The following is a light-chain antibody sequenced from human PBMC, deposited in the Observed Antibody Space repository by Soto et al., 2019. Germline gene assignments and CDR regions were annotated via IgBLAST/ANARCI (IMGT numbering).Light chain of an antibody. CDR2: GVS. CDR1: QSVGST. V-gene: IGKV3-15*01. Sequence: EMVMTQSPATLSVSPGERASLSCRASQSVGSTLAWYQQKPGQAPRLLIYGVSSRATAVPARFSGSGSETEFTLTISSLQSDDSAVYYCQQDNKWPITFGQGTRLEI. CDR3: QQDNKWPIT. J-gene: IGKJ5*01.